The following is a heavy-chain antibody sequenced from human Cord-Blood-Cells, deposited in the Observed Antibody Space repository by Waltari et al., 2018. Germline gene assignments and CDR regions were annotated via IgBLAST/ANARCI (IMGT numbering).Heavy chain of an antibody. Sequence: QVQPVESGGGVVPPGSCLRRAWAASGLSQRSYAMPSVRQAPGKGLEWVAVISYDGSNKYYADSVKVPFTIARDNSKNTLYLQMNSLRAEDTAVYYCATRPYCTGGVCYDYWGQGTLVTVSS. CDR2: ISYDGSNK. CDR3: ATRPYCTGGVCYDY. D-gene: IGHD2-8*02. J-gene: IGHJ4*02. V-gene: IGHV3-30-3*01. CDR1: GLSQRSYA.